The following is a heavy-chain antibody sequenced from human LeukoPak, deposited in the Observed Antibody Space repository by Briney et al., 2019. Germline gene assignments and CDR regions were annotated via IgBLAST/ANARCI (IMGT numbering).Heavy chain of an antibody. CDR1: GFTVSSNY. CDR3: ARVLSGSYFGY. Sequence: RGSLRLSCAASGFTVSSNYMSWVRQAPGKGLEWVSVIYSGGSTYYADSVKGRFTISRDNSKNTLYLQMNSLRAEDTAVYYCARVLSGSYFGYWGQGTLVTVSS. CDR2: IYSGGST. V-gene: IGHV3-53*01. J-gene: IGHJ4*02. D-gene: IGHD1-26*01.